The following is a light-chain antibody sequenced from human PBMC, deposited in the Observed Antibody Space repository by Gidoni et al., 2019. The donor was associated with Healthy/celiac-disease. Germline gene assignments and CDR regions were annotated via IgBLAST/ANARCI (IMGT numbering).Light chain of an antibody. J-gene: IGLJ3*02. CDR3: AAWDDSLSGRV. V-gene: IGLV1-47*02. CDR2: INN. Sequence: QSVLTRPPSASGNPGQGVNSSFSGSSANIGSNYVYWYQQLPTTAPTLLIYINNHRPSGVPDRFSCSKSGTSASLAISVRRSEDEADYYCAAWDDSLSGRVFGGGTKLTVL. CDR1: SANIGSNY.